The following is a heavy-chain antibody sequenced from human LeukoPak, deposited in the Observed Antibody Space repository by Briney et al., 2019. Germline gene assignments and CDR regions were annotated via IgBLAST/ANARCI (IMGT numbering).Heavy chain of an antibody. CDR1: GFTFSDWY. D-gene: IGHD6-19*01. Sequence: GGSLRLSCAASGFTFSDWYMSWIRQAPGKGLEWVSYIDMSGRTIYYADSVKGRFTISRDNARNSLYLQMSSLRAEDTAVYYCARGSTAEADYWGQGTLVTVSS. CDR2: IDMSGRTI. CDR3: ARGSTAEADY. J-gene: IGHJ4*02. V-gene: IGHV3-11*01.